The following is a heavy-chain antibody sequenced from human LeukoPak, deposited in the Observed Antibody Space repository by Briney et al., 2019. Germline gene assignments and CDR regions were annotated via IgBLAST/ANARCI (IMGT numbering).Heavy chain of an antibody. CDR3: ARDRGGIDCSSTSCYTFDY. CDR1: GYTFTSYY. CDR2: INPSGGST. J-gene: IGHJ4*02. D-gene: IGHD2-2*02. Sequence: ASVEVSCKASGYTFTSYYMHWVRQAPGQGLEWMGIINPSGGSTSYAQKFQGRVTMTRDTSTSTVYMELSSLRSEDTAVYYCARDRGGIDCSSTSCYTFDYWGQGTLVTVSS. V-gene: IGHV1-46*01.